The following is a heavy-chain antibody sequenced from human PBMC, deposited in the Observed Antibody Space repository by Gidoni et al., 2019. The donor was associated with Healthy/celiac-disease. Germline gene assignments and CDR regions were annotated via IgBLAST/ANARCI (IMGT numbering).Heavy chain of an antibody. Sequence: QVQLQESGPGLVKPSETLSLTCTVSGGSISSYYWSWIRQPPGKGLEWIGYIYYSGSTNYNPSLKSRVTISVDTSKNQFSLKLSSVTAADTAVYYCAREGGLGLDPWGQGTLVTVSS. V-gene: IGHV4-59*01. D-gene: IGHD3-16*01. CDR1: GGSISSYY. J-gene: IGHJ5*02. CDR3: AREGGLGLDP. CDR2: IYYSGST.